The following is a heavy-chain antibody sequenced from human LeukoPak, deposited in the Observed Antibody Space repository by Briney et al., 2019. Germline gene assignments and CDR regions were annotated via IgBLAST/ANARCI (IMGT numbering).Heavy chain of an antibody. CDR1: GGTFSSYA. V-gene: IGHV1-69*05. D-gene: IGHD3-9*01. Sequence: SVKVSCKASGGTFSSYAISWVRQAPGQGLEWMGGIIPIFGTANYAQKFQGRVTITTDESTSTAYMELSSLRSDDTAVYYCATEHILYYYMDVWGKGTTVTVSS. CDR3: ATEHILYYYMDV. CDR2: IIPIFGTA. J-gene: IGHJ6*03.